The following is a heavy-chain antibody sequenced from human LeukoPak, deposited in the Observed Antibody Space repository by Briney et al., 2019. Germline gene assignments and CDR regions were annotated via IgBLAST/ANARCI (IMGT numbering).Heavy chain of an antibody. V-gene: IGHV4-34*01. Sequence: SETLTLTCAVYGGSFSAYYWSWIRQPPGKGLDWIGEINHSGSTNYNPSLTSRVTISVDTSKNQSSLKVSSVTAADTAVYYCARGDPVQSRPFDYWGQGTLVTVSS. CDR2: INHSGST. D-gene: IGHD6-13*01. J-gene: IGHJ4*02. CDR1: GGSFSAYY. CDR3: ARGDPVQSRPFDY.